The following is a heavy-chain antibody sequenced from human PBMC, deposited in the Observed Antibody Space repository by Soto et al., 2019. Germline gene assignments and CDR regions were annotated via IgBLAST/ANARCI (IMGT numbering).Heavy chain of an antibody. J-gene: IGHJ4*02. CDR2: ISSSSGTI. CDR3: AREVGADY. Sequence: EVQLVESGGGLVQPGGSLRLSCAASGFTFRSYSMNWVRQAPGKGLEWVSYISSSSGTIYYAASVKGRFTISRDNARYALYLQMNSLRDEDTAVYYCAREVGADYWGQGTLVTVSS. CDR1: GFTFRSYS. V-gene: IGHV3-48*02. D-gene: IGHD1-26*01.